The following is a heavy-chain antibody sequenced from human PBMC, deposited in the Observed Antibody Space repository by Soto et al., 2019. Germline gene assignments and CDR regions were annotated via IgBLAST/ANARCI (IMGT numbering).Heavy chain of an antibody. CDR1: GYTFTGYY. CDR3: ARGMITFGGVIVLDY. Sequence: ASVKVSCKASGYTFTGYYMHWVRQAPGQGLEWMGWINPNSGGTNYAQKFQGWVTMTRDTSISTAYMELSRLRSDDTAVYYCARGMITFGGVIVLDYWGQGTLVPVSS. D-gene: IGHD3-16*02. V-gene: IGHV1-2*04. J-gene: IGHJ4*02. CDR2: INPNSGGT.